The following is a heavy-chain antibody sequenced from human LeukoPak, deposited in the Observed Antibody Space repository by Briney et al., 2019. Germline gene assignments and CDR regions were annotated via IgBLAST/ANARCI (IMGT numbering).Heavy chain of an antibody. CDR3: ARDTPRYCSSTSCYDKGYNWFDP. Sequence: SETLSLTCTVSDYSISSGYYWGWIRQPPGKGLEWIGSTYHSGSTYYNPSLKSRVTISVDTSKNQFSLKLSSVTAADTAVYYCARDTPRYCSSTSCYDKGYNWFDPWGQGILVTVSS. J-gene: IGHJ5*02. CDR1: DYSISSGYY. V-gene: IGHV4-38-2*02. D-gene: IGHD2-2*01. CDR2: TYHSGST.